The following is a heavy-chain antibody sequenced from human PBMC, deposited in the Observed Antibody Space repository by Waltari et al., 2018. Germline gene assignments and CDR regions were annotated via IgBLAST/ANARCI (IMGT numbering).Heavy chain of an antibody. J-gene: IGHJ4*02. CDR1: GFTFSGSA. D-gene: IGHD1-26*01. Sequence: EVQLVESGGGLVQPGGSLKLSCAASGFTFSGSAMHWVRQASGKGLEWVGRIRSKANRYATAYAASVKGRFTISRDDSKNTAYLQMNSLKTEDTAVYYCTREWELPFDYWGQGTLVTVSS. CDR2: IRSKANRYAT. CDR3: TREWELPFDY. V-gene: IGHV3-73*02.